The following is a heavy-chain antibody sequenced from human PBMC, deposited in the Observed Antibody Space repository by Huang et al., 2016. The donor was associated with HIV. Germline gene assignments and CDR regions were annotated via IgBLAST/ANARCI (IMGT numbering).Heavy chain of an antibody. D-gene: IGHD3-10*01. J-gene: IGHJ5*02. CDR1: GFTVSSNY. V-gene: IGHV3-53*02. Sequence: EVQLVETGGGLIQPGGSLRLSCAASGFTVSSNYMSWVRQAPGKGLEWVSVIYSGGSKYYADSVKGRFTISRDNSKNTLYLQMNSLRAEDTAVYYCARGMVRGVTLNWFDPWGQGTLVTVSP. CDR3: ARGMVRGVTLNWFDP. CDR2: IYSGGSK.